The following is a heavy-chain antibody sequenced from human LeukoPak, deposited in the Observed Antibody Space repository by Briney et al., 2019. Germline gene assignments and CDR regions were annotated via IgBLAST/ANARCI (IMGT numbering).Heavy chain of an antibody. CDR2: IIPILGIA. Sequence: SVEVSCKASGGTFSSYAISWVRQAPGQGLEWMGRIIPILGIANYAQKFQGRVTITADKSTSTAYMELSSLRSEDTAVYYCARGGLVRGVLDYWGQGTLVTVSS. D-gene: IGHD3-10*01. J-gene: IGHJ4*02. CDR1: GGTFSSYA. CDR3: ARGGLVRGVLDY. V-gene: IGHV1-69*04.